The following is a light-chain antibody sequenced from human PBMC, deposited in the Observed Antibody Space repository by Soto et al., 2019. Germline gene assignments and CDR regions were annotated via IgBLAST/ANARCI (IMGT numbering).Light chain of an antibody. CDR2: EVS. J-gene: IGKJ4*01. V-gene: IGKV1-33*01. CDR3: QQFDSVPIT. Sequence: DIQMTQSPSSLSASVGDRVTITCQASQDIRKCLNWYQQKPGKAPKLLIFEVSDLQRGVPSRFSGSRSGTDFTFIISSLQPEDVATYYCQQFDSVPITFGGGTKVDIK. CDR1: QDIRKC.